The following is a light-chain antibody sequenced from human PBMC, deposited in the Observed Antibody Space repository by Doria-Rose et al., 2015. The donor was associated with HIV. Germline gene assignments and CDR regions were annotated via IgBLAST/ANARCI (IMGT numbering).Light chain of an antibody. J-gene: IGKJ1*01. CDR2: GAS. Sequence: EIVLTQSPGTLSLSPGERATLSCRASQSVSANYLAWYQQSPGQSPRLLIYGASSRATDIPDSFSGSGSGTDFTLTISRLEPEDFAVYYCHQYASSRTFGQGTKVEIK. CDR1: QSVSANY. V-gene: IGKV3-20*01. CDR3: HQYASSRT.